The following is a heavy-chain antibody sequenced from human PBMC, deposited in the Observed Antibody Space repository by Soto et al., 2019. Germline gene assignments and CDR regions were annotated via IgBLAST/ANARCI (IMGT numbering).Heavy chain of an antibody. CDR1: GGSISSSNW. V-gene: IGHV4-4*02. J-gene: IGHJ4*02. CDR2: IYHSGST. Sequence: SETLSLTCAVSGGSISSSNWWSWVRQPPGKGLEWIGEIYHSGSTYYNPSLKSRVTISVDMSKTQFSLTLSSVTAADTAVYYCARSPLIRTPSRLSTYFDSWGQGILVTVSS. CDR3: ARSPLIRTPSRLSTYFDS.